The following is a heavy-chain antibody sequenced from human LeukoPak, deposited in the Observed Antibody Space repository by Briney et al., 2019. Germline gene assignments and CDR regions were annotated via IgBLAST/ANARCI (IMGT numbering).Heavy chain of an antibody. D-gene: IGHD2-2*01. J-gene: IGHJ5*02. CDR2: IIPIFGIA. CDR3: ARGGRSTSTSSLNWFDP. Sequence: SVKVSCKASGGTFSSYAISWVRQAPGQGLEWMGRIIPIFGIANYAQKFQGRVTITADKSTSTACMELSSLRSEDTAVYYCARGGRSTSTSSLNWFDPWGQGTLVTVSS. V-gene: IGHV1-69*04. CDR1: GGTFSSYA.